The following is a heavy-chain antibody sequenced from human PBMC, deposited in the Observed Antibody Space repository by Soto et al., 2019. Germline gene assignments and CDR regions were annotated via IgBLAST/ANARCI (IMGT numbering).Heavy chain of an antibody. CDR2: ISYDGSNK. CDR1: GFTFSSYG. J-gene: IGHJ5*02. D-gene: IGHD1-26*01. Sequence: ESGGGVVQPGRSLRLSCAASGFTFSSYGMHWVRQAPGKGLEWVAVISYDGSNKYYADSVKGRFTISRDNSKNTLYLQMNSLRAEDTAVYYCAKAASKAVGANTWGQGTLVTVSS. CDR3: AKAASKAVGANT. V-gene: IGHV3-30*18.